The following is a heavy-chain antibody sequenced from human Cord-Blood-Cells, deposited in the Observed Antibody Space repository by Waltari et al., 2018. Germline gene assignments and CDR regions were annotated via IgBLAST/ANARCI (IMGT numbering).Heavy chain of an antibody. D-gene: IGHD5-12*01. J-gene: IGHJ3*02. CDR1: GFTFSSYS. CDR2: ISSSSSTI. V-gene: IGHV3-48*02. Sequence: EVQLVESGGGLVQPGGSLRLSCAASGFTFSSYSLNWVRQPPGKGLEWVSYISSSSSTIYYADSVKGRFTISRDNAKNSLYLQMNSLRDEDTAVYYCATVEMATTEDAFDIWGQGTMVTVSS. CDR3: ATVEMATTEDAFDI.